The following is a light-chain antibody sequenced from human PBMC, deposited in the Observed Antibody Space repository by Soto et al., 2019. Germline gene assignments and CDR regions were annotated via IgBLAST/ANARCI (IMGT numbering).Light chain of an antibody. CDR3: SSYTSSSRV. Sequence: QSALTQPASVSGSPGQSITISCTGTSSDVGGYNYVSWYQQHPGKAPKLMIYDVSNRPSGVSNRFSGSKSGNTASLTISGLQAEDEADYYCSSYTSSSRVFGGGTKPTVL. J-gene: IGLJ3*02. CDR2: DVS. CDR1: SSDVGGYNY. V-gene: IGLV2-14*01.